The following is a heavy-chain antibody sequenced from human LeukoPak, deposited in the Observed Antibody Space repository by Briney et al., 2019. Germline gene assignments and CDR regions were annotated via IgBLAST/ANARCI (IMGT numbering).Heavy chain of an antibody. CDR3: ARGRGTTSSNFDY. CDR2: INPNNGGT. CDR1: GYTFTRYY. Sequence: ASVKVSCKASGYTFTRYYMHWVRQAPGQGLEWMGWINPNNGGTNYAQKFQGRVTMTRDTAISTAYMELRGLTTDHWAVYYCARGRGTTSSNFDYWGQGTLVTVSS. J-gene: IGHJ4*02. V-gene: IGHV1-2*02. D-gene: IGHD2-2*01.